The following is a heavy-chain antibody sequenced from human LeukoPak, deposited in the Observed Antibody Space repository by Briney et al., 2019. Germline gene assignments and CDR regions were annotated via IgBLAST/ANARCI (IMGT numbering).Heavy chain of an antibody. CDR3: ATDLGEQRLVQRRDY. CDR1: GYTLTELS. J-gene: IGHJ4*02. V-gene: IGHV1-24*01. D-gene: IGHD6-13*01. CDR2: FDPEDGET. Sequence: GASVKVSCKVSGYTLTELSMHWVRQAPGKGLEWMGGFDPEDGETIYAQKFQGRVTMTEDTSTDTAYMELSSLRSEDTAVYYCATDLGEQRLVQRRDYWGQGTLVTVSS.